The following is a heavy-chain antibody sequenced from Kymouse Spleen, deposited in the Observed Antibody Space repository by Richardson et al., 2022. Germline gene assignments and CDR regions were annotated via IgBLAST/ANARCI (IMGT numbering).Heavy chain of an antibody. CDR2: ISGSGGST. D-gene: IGHD3-10*01. CDR1: GFTFSSYA. Sequence: EVQLVESGGGLVQPGGSLRLSCAASGFTFSSYAMSWVRQAPGKGLEWVSAISGSGGSTYYADSVKGRFTISRDNSKNTLYLQMNSLRAEDTAVYYCAKVSYYYGSGSLSHFDYWGQGTLVTVSS. J-gene: IGHJ4*02. CDR3: AKVSYYYGSGSLSHFDY. V-gene: IGHV3-23*04.